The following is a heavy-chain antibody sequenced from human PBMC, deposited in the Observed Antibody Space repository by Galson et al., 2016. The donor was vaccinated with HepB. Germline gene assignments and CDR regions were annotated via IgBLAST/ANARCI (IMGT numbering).Heavy chain of an antibody. CDR1: GSMFGTYS. V-gene: IGHV3-48*02. CDR3: ATDPGRSDWFDS. Sequence: SLRLSCAVSGSMFGTYSMNWVRQAPGKGLEWIAYINTDSSTIHYADSVEGRFNISRDKAKNSVSLQMNSLRDEDTAVYMCATDPGRSDWFDSWGQGSLVTVSS. J-gene: IGHJ5*01. CDR2: INTDSSTI.